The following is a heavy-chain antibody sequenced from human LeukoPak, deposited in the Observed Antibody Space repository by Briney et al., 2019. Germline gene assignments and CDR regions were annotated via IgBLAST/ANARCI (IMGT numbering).Heavy chain of an antibody. D-gene: IGHD2-15*01. Sequence: GGSLRLSCAASGFTFSSYAMSWVRQAPGKGLEWVSAISGSGGSTYYADSVKGRFTISRDNSKNTLYLQMNSLRAEDTAVYYCAKAGGYCSGGSCSPWFDPWGQGNLVTVSS. J-gene: IGHJ5*02. CDR1: GFTFSSYA. CDR2: ISGSGGST. CDR3: AKAGGYCSGGSCSPWFDP. V-gene: IGHV3-23*01.